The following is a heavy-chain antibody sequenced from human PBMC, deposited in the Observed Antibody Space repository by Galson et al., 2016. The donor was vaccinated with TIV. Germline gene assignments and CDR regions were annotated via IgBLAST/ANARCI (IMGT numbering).Heavy chain of an antibody. D-gene: IGHD5-24*01. CDR3: ARGGGDGQKALTHFDH. J-gene: IGHJ4*02. V-gene: IGHV6-1*01. CDR2: TYSRSRWYN. CDR1: GDSVSSKSAA. Sequence: CAISGDSVSSKSAAWNWIRQSPSRGLEWLGRTYSRSRWYNAYAVSVRSRISINPDTSKNQFSLQLNSVTPEDTAIYYCARGGGDGQKALTHFDHWGQGTLVTVSS.